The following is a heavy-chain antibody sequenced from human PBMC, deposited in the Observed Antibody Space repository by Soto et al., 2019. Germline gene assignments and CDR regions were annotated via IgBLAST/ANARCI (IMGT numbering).Heavy chain of an antibody. Sequence: QVQLVESGGGVVQPGRSLRLSCAASGFTFSSYGMHWVRQAPGKGLEWVAVISYDGSNKYYADSVKGRFTISRDNSKNTLYLQMNSLRAEDTAVYYCAKDGVAGYYYYGMDVWGQGTTVTVSS. D-gene: IGHD6-19*01. J-gene: IGHJ6*02. CDR3: AKDGVAGYYYYGMDV. CDR1: GFTFSSYG. V-gene: IGHV3-30*18. CDR2: ISYDGSNK.